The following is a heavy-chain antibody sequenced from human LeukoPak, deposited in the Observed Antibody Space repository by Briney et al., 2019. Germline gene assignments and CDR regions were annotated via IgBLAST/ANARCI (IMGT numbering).Heavy chain of an antibody. CDR2: IYYSGST. CDR3: ASNMVRGVSDDFDI. D-gene: IGHD3-10*01. V-gene: IGHV4-59*01. Sequence: SEALSLTCTVPGGSINNYYWSWIRQPPGKGLEWIGFIYYSGSTNYNPSLKRRVTISVDTSRNQFSLKLSSVTAADTAVYYCASNMVRGVSDDFDIWGQGTMVTVSS. CDR1: GGSINNYY. J-gene: IGHJ3*02.